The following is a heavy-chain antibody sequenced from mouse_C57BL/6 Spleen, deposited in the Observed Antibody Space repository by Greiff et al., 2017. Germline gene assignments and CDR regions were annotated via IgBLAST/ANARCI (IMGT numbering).Heavy chain of an antibody. CDR1: GYTFTSYW. V-gene: IGHV1-69*01. CDR3: ARCDGG. Sequence: QVQLQQPGAELVMPGASVKLSCKASGYTFTSYWMHWVKQRPGHGLEWIGEIDPSDSYTTYNQKFKGKATLTVDQSSSTAYMLLSSLSSEDSAVYYCARCDGGWGQGTTLTVSS. CDR2: IDPSDSYT. J-gene: IGHJ2*01. D-gene: IGHD2-3*01.